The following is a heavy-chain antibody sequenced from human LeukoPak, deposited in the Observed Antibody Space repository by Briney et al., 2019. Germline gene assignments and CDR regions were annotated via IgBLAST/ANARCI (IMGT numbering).Heavy chain of an antibody. V-gene: IGHV1-69*05. CDR2: IIPIFGTA. CDR3: ARDTYYDFWSGYHSNNWFDP. Sequence: SVKVSCKASGGTFSSYAISWVRQAPEQGLEWMGGIIPIFGTANYAQKFQGRVTITTDESTSTAYMELSSLRSEDTAVYYCARDTYYDFWSGYHSNNWFDPWGQGTLVTVSS. J-gene: IGHJ5*02. CDR1: GGTFSSYA. D-gene: IGHD3-3*01.